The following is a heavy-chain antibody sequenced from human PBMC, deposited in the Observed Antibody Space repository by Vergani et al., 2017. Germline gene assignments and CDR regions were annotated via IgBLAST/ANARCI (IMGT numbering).Heavy chain of an antibody. Sequence: EVQLVEPGGGLIQPGGTRRLSCAASGFTVSSNYMSWVRQAPGKGLEWVSVIYSGGSTYYADSVKGRFTISRDNSKNTLYLQMNSLRAEDTAVYYCARSWLVPGAFDIWGQGTMVTVSS. CDR1: GFTVSSNY. CDR3: ARSWLVPGAFDI. D-gene: IGHD6-19*01. CDR2: IYSGGST. V-gene: IGHV3-53*01. J-gene: IGHJ3*02.